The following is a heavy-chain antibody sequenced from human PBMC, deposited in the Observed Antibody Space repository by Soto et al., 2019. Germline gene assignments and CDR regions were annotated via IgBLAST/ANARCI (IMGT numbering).Heavy chain of an antibody. CDR2: ISGSGGST. D-gene: IGHD3-22*01. CDR3: AKLYYYDSSGYLHY. J-gene: IGHJ4*02. Sequence: PGGSLRLSCAASGFTFSSYAMSWVRQAPGEGLEWVSAISGSGGSTYYADSVKGRFTISRDNSKNTLYLQMNSLRAEDTAVYYCAKLYYYDSSGYLHYWGQGTLVTVSS. V-gene: IGHV3-23*01. CDR1: GFTFSSYA.